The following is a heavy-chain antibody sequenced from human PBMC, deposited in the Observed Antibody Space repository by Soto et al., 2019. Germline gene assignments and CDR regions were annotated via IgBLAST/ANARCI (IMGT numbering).Heavy chain of an antibody. D-gene: IGHD3-22*01. V-gene: IGHV4-59*01. Sequence: PSETLSLTCTVSGGSISSYYWSWIRQPPGKGLEWIGYIYYSGSTNYNPSLKSRVTISVDTSKNQFSLKLSSVTAADTAVYYCARDRYYYDSRGYIFDYWGQGTLVTLSS. CDR3: ARDRYYYDSRGYIFDY. CDR2: IYYSGST. CDR1: GGSISSYY. J-gene: IGHJ4*02.